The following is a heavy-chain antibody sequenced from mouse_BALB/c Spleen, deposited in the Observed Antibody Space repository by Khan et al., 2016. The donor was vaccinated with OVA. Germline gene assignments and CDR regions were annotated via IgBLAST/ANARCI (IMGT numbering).Heavy chain of an antibody. CDR1: GFSLTSYG. CDR2: IWGDGST. V-gene: IGHV2-3*01. Sequence: QVQLKESGPGLVAPSQSLSITCTVSGFSLTSYGVNWVRQPPGKGLEWLGVIWGDGSTNYHSALKSSLNISKDNSKSQVFLKLSSLQTDDTATYYWARFEYYGNFYAMDYWGQGTSVTGSS. CDR3: ARFEYYGNFYAMDY. D-gene: IGHD2-1*01. J-gene: IGHJ4*01.